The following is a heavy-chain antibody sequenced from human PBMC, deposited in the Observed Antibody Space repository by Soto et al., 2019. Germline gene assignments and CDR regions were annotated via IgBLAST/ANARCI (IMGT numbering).Heavy chain of an antibody. CDR2: IIPILGIT. V-gene: IGHV1-69*02. Sequence: QVQLVQSGAEVKKPGSSVKVSCKASGGSFSSFHITWVRQAPGQGLEWMGRIIPILGITNYAQKFQGRVTLTADKSTNTAYMELTSLRSEDTAMYYCARGPNSLGHDWGQGTLITVSS. CDR3: ARGPNSLGHD. CDR1: GGSFSSFH. J-gene: IGHJ4*02. D-gene: IGHD7-27*01.